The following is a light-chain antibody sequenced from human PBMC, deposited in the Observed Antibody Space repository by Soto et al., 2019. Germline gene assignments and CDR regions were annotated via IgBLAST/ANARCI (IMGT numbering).Light chain of an antibody. CDR2: GAS. Sequence: EIVMTQSPATLSVSPGERATLSCRASQSVSSNLDWYQQKPGQAPRLLIYGASTRATGIPARFSGSRSGTEFPLTISSLPSEDFAVYYCQQYNNWPPTFGQGTRLEIK. CDR1: QSVSSN. V-gene: IGKV3-15*01. CDR3: QQYNNWPPT. J-gene: IGKJ5*01.